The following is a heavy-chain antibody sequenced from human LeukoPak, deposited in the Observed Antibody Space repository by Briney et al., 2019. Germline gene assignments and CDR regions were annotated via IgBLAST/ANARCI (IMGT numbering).Heavy chain of an antibody. J-gene: IGHJ5*02. CDR3: ARMWPPIVVVPAAKNWFDP. Sequence: SETLSLTCAVYGGSFSGYYWSWIRQPPGKGLEWIGEINHSGSTNYNPSLKSRVTISVDTSKNQFSLKLSSVTAADTAVYYCARMWPPIVVVPAAKNWFDPWGQGTLVTVSS. CDR2: INHSGST. V-gene: IGHV4-34*01. D-gene: IGHD2-2*01. CDR1: GGSFSGYY.